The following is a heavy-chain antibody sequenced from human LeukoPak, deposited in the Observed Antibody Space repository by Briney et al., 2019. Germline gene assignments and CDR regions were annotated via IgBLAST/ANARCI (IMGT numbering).Heavy chain of an antibody. CDR3: AKELEPLRLGYYFDY. J-gene: IGHJ4*02. V-gene: IGHV3-23*01. CDR1: GFTFSSYA. D-gene: IGHD3-16*01. Sequence: PGASLRLCCAASGFTFSSYAMSWVRQASGKGLEWVSAISGSGGSTHYADSVKGRFTISRDNSKNTLYLQMNSLRADDTAVYYCAKELEPLRLGYYFDYWGQGTLVTVSS. CDR2: ISGSGGST.